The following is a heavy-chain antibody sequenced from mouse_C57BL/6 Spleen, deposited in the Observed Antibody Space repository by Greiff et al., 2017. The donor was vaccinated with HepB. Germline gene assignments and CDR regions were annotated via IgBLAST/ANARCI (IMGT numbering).Heavy chain of an antibody. CDR2: IDPENGDT. CDR1: GFNIKDDY. Sequence: EVQLQESGAELVRPGASVKLSCTASGFNIKDDYMHWVKQRPEQGLEWIGWIDPENGDTEYASKLQGKATITADTSSNTAYLQLSSLKSEDTAVYYCTTLLYYGSSHWYFDVWGTGTTVTVSS. D-gene: IGHD1-1*01. V-gene: IGHV14-4*01. J-gene: IGHJ1*03. CDR3: TTLLYYGSSHWYFDV.